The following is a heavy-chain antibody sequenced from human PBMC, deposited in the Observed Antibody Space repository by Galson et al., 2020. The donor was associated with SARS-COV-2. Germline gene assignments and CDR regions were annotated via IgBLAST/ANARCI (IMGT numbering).Heavy chain of an antibody. V-gene: IGHV2-70*01. J-gene: IGHJ4*02. CDR2: IDWDDDN. D-gene: IGHD3-9*01. CDR3: ARTENNYNILTGYYYYFDY. Sequence: SGPTLVKPTQTLTLTCTFSGFSLSTSGMCVSWIRQPPGKALEWLALIDWDDDNYYSTSLKTRLTISKDTSKNQVVLTMTNMDPVDTATYYCARTENNYNILTGYYYYFDYWGQGTLVTVSS. CDR1: GFSLSTSGMC.